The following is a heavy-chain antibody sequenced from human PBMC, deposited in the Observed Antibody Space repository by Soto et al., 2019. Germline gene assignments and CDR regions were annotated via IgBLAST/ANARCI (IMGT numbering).Heavy chain of an antibody. V-gene: IGHV3-21*01. CDR1: GFTFSSYS. Sequence: EVQLVESGGGLVKPGGSLRLSCAASGFTFSSYSMNWVRQDPGKGLERVSSISSSSSYIYYADSVKGRFTISRDNAMNSLDLQMNSLRAEDRAVYYCARDLGLGWANDWFDPWGQGTLVTVSS. J-gene: IGHJ5*02. CDR3: ARDLGLGWANDWFDP. CDR2: ISSSSSYI. D-gene: IGHD2-15*01.